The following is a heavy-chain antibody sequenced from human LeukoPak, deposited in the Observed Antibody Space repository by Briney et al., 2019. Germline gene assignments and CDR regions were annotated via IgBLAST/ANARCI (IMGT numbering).Heavy chain of an antibody. CDR1: GFTFSNAW. Sequence: GGSLRLSCAASGFTFSNAWMSWVRQAPGKGLEWVGSIKSKTDGGTTDYAAPVKGRFTISRDDSKNTLYLQMNSLKTEDTAVYYCTTADYGDYVSDYWGQGTLVTVSS. CDR3: TTADYGDYVSDY. V-gene: IGHV3-15*01. D-gene: IGHD4-17*01. CDR2: IKSKTDGGTT. J-gene: IGHJ4*02.